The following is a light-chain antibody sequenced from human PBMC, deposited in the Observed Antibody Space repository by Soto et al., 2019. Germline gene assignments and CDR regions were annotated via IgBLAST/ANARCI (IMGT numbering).Light chain of an antibody. Sequence: DIQMTQSPSSLSASVGDRVTITCRASQIINTWLAWYQQKPGKAPKLLIYRASNLVNGVPSRFSGSGSGTEFPLTISSLHTNDFSISYGTQYETHSGTFGPATKVDL. CDR2: RAS. J-gene: IGKJ3*01. CDR1: QIINTW. CDR3: TQYETHSGT. V-gene: IGKV1-5*03.